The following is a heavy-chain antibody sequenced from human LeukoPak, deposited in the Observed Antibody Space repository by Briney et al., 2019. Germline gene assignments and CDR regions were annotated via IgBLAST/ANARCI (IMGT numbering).Heavy chain of an antibody. D-gene: IGHD3-10*01. Sequence: ASVKVSCKASGYTFTSYDINWVRQATGQGLEWMGWINPNSGNTGYAQKFQGRVTMTRNTSISTAYMELSSLRSEDTAVYYCARGPAGSGSYSFDYWGQGTLVTVSS. J-gene: IGHJ4*02. CDR1: GYTFTSYD. CDR2: INPNSGNT. V-gene: IGHV1-8*01. CDR3: ARGPAGSGSYSFDY.